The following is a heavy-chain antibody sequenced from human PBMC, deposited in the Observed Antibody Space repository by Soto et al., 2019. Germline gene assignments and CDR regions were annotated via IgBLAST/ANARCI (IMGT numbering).Heavy chain of an antibody. CDR2: INPSGGNT. CDR1: GYTFTSYY. J-gene: IGHJ4*02. V-gene: IGHV1-46*01. CDR3: AREYCSGGSCFYYFDY. D-gene: IGHD2-15*01. Sequence: ASVKVSCKASGYTFTSYYMHWVRQAPGQGLEWMGIINPSGGNTTYAQKFQGRVTMTRDTSTGTVYMDVSSLRSEDTAVYYCAREYCSGGSCFYYFDYRAQRTLVTVSS.